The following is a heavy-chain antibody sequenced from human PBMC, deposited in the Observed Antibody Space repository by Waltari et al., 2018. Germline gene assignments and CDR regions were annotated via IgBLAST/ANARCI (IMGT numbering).Heavy chain of an antibody. V-gene: IGHV4-34*01. CDR3: ARGSLIWAAAGTPFDP. Sequence: QVQLQQWGAGLLKPSETLSLTCAVYGGSFSGYYWSWIRQPPGKGLEWIGESNHSGSTNYNPSLKSRVTISVDTSKNQFSLKLSSVTAADTAVYYCARGSLIWAAAGTPFDPWGQGTLVTVSS. J-gene: IGHJ5*02. CDR2: SNHSGST. D-gene: IGHD6-13*01. CDR1: GGSFSGYY.